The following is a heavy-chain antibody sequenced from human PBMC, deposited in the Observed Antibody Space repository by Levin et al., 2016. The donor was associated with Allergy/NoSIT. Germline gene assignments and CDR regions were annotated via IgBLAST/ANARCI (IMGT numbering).Heavy chain of an antibody. Sequence: GESLKISCVTSGFSFSRYGMHWVRQAPGKGLEWVAVISYDGSNKYYGDSVKGRFTISRDDSKNTLYLQMNSLRAEDTAVYYCAKDIAAAPPISYYYYGMDVWGQGTTVTVSS. J-gene: IGHJ6*02. CDR2: ISYDGSNK. D-gene: IGHD6-13*01. V-gene: IGHV3-30*18. CDR3: AKDIAAAPPISYYYYGMDV. CDR1: GFSFSRYG.